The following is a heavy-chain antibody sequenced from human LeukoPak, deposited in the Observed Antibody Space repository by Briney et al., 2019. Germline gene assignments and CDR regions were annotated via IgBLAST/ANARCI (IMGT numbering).Heavy chain of an antibody. CDR3: AKVSSGYDPPDY. V-gene: IGHV3-43D*03. D-gene: IGHD5-12*01. CDR1: GFTFDDYA. J-gene: IGHJ4*02. Sequence: PGGSLRLSCAASGFTFDDYAMHWVRQAPGKGLEWVSLISWDGGTTYYADSVKGRFTISRDNSKNSLYLQMNSLRAEDTALYYCAKVSSGYDPPDYWGQGTLVTVSS. CDR2: ISWDGGTT.